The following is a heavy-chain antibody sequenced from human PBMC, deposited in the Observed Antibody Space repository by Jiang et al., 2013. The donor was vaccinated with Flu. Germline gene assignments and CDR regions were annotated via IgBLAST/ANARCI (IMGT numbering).Heavy chain of an antibody. J-gene: IGHJ4*02. CDR1: GGSISSGGYY. CDR2: IYYSGST. V-gene: IGHV4-31*03. D-gene: IGHD3-22*01. Sequence: PGLVKPSQTLSLTCTVSGGSISSGGYYWSWIRQHPGKGLEWIGYIYYSGSTYYNPSLKSRVTISVDTSKNQFSLKLSSVTAADRAVYYCARASYDSSGYWPLKFFEYWGQGTLVTVSS. CDR3: ARASYDSSGYWPLKFFEY.